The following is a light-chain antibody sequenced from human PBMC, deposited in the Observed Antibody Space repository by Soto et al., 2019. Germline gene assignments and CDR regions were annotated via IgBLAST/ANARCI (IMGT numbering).Light chain of an antibody. CDR1: QSVSSSS. CDR3: QQYGSSLPIT. J-gene: IGKJ5*01. CDR2: AAS. V-gene: IGKV3-20*01. Sequence: DIVLTQSPGILSLSPGETATLSCRSSQSVSSSSFAWYQQKAGQAPRLLIYAASNRATGIPDRFSGSGSGTDFTLTISRLEPEDFVVCYCQQYGSSLPITFGQGTRLEIK.